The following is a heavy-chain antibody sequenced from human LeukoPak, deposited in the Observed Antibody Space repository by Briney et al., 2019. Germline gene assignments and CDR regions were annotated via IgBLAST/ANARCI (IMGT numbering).Heavy chain of an antibody. CDR2: IYHSGST. Sequence: SETLSLTCAVSGYSISSGCYWGWIRQPPGKGLEWIGSIYHSGSTYYNPSLKSRVTISVDTSKNQFSLKLSSVTAADTAVYYCASSYSSSSGRGAFDIWGQGTMVTVSS. CDR3: ASSYSSSSGRGAFDI. V-gene: IGHV4-38-2*01. D-gene: IGHD6-6*01. CDR1: GYSISSGCY. J-gene: IGHJ3*02.